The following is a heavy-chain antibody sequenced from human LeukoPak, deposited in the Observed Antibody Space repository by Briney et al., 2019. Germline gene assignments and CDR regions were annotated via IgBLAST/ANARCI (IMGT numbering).Heavy chain of an antibody. Sequence: SETLSLTCAVYGGSFSGYYWSWIRQPPGKGLEWIGEINHSGSTNYNPSLKSRVTISVDTSKNQFSLKLSSVTAADTAVYYCARGWYYDFWSGYWRQYYYYMDVWGKGTTVTVSS. J-gene: IGHJ6*03. D-gene: IGHD3-3*01. V-gene: IGHV4-34*01. CDR1: GGSFSGYY. CDR3: ARGWYYDFWSGYWRQYYYYMDV. CDR2: INHSGST.